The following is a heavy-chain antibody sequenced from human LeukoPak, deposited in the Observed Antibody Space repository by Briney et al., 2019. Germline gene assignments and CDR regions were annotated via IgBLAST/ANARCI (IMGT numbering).Heavy chain of an antibody. V-gene: IGHV3-48*04. CDR3: ARGPKWELLPDAFDI. Sequence: GGSLRLSCAASGFTFSSYSMNWVRQAPGKGLEWVSYISSSSSTIYYADSVKGRFTISRDNAKNSLYLQMNSLRAEDTAVYYCARGPKWELLPDAFDIWGQGTMVTVSS. D-gene: IGHD1-26*01. J-gene: IGHJ3*02. CDR1: GFTFSSYS. CDR2: ISSSSSTI.